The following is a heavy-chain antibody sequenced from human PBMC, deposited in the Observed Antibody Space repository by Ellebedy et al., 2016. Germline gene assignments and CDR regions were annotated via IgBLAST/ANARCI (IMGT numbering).Heavy chain of an antibody. CDR2: LNSDETTT. J-gene: IGHJ4*02. CDR3: VRGSNTVPNYLDS. CDR1: GFTFSNYW. D-gene: IGHD4-11*01. V-gene: IGHV3-74*01. Sequence: GGSLRLSXAASGFTFSNYWMHWVRQAPGKGLVWVSRLNSDETTTDYADSVTGRFTISRDNAKNTLFLQMNSLRAEDTAIYYCVRGSNTVPNYLDSWGRGTLVTVSS.